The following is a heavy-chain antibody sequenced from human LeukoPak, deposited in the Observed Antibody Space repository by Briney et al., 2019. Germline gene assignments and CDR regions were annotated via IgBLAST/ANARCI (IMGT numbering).Heavy chain of an antibody. CDR3: ARVSSSSRLSDY. J-gene: IGHJ4*02. D-gene: IGHD6-6*01. Sequence: GGSLRLSCAASGFTFSSYAMHWVRQAPGKGLEWVAVISYDGSNKYYADSVKGRFTISRDNSKNTLYLQMNSLRAEDTVVYYCARVSSSSRLSDYWGQGTLVTVSS. CDR1: GFTFSSYA. V-gene: IGHV3-30-3*01. CDR2: ISYDGSNK.